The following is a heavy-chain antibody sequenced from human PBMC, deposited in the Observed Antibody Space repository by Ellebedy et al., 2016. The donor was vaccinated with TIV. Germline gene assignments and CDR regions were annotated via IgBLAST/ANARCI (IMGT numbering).Heavy chain of an antibody. CDR2: TYFRSKWYY. CDR1: GDSVSSNSAA. V-gene: IGHV6-1*01. Sequence: SQTLSLTCAISGDSVSSNSAAWTWIRLSPSRGLEWLGRTYFRSKWYYDYAVSVKSRIIINPDTSKNQFSLQLNSVTPEDTAVYYCARDHSTTGYPRFDYWGQGTLVTVSS. CDR3: ARDHSTTGYPRFDY. D-gene: IGHD3-9*01. J-gene: IGHJ4*02.